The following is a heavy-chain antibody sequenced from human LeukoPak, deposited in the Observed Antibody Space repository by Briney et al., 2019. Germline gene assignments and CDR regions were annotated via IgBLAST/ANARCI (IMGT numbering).Heavy chain of an antibody. J-gene: IGHJ4*02. D-gene: IGHD7-27*01. V-gene: IGHV4-39*07. Sequence: SETLSLTCTVSGGSISSGGYYWSWIRQHPGKGLEWIGEINHSGSTNYNPSLKSRVTISVDTSKNQFSLKLSSVTAADTAVYYCASETGALSSWGQGTLVTVSS. CDR2: INHSGST. CDR1: GGSISSGGYY. CDR3: ASETGALSS.